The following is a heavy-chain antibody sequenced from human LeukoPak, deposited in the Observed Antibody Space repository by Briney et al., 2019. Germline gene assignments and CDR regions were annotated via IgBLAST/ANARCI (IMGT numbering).Heavy chain of an antibody. CDR1: GFTFSDYY. V-gene: IGHV3-11*01. CDR3: AKDPGAFPYFFDS. Sequence: GGSLRLSCAASGFTFSDYYMSWIRQAPGKGLEWVSYISSSGSTIYYADSVKGRFTISRDNSNNTSYLQMNSLRAEDTAVYYCAKDPGAFPYFFDSWGQGTLVTVSS. J-gene: IGHJ4*02. D-gene: IGHD2/OR15-2a*01. CDR2: ISSSGSTI.